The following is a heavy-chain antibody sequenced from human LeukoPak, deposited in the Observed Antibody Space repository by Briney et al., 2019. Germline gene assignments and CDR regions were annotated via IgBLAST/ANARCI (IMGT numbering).Heavy chain of an antibody. CDR1: GYTFTSYG. CDR2: ISAYNGNT. CDR3: ARDYYDSSGYYGPMDV. J-gene: IGHJ6*03. D-gene: IGHD3-22*01. V-gene: IGHV1-18*01. Sequence: ASVKVPCKASGYTFTSYGISWVRQAPGQGLEWMGWISAYNGNTNYAQKLQGRVTMTTDTSTSTAYMELRSLRSDDTAVYYCARDYYDSSGYYGPMDVWGKGTTVTVSS.